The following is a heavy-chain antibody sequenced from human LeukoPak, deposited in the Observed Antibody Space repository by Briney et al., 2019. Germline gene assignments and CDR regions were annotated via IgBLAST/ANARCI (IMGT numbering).Heavy chain of an antibody. CDR3: ARHAYYDFVTGLFDP. CDR1: GYSISSGYY. CDR2: IYHSGST. V-gene: IGHV4-38-2*01. J-gene: IGHJ5*02. Sequence: SETLSLTCAVSGYSISSGYYWGWIRQPPGKGLEWIGSIYHSGSTYYNPSLKSRVTISVDTSKNHFSLKLTSVTAADTAVYYCARHAYYDFVTGLFDPWGQGTLVTVSS. D-gene: IGHD3-3*01.